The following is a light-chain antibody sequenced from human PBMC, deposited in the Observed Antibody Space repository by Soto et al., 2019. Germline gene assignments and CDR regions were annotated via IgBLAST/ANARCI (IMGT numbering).Light chain of an antibody. CDR2: DVS. CDR1: SSDVGGYNY. J-gene: IGLJ1*01. CDR3: SSYTSSGALYV. Sequence: QSALAQPASVSGSPGQSITIPCTGTSSDVGGYNYVSWYQQHPGKAPKLMIYDVSYRPSGVSNRFSGSKSGNTASLTISGLQAEDEADYYCSSYTSSGALYVFGTGTKVTVL. V-gene: IGLV2-14*01.